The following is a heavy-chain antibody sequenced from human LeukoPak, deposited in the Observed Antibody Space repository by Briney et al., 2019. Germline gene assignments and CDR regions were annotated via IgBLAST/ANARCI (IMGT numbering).Heavy chain of an antibody. J-gene: IGHJ6*02. D-gene: IGHD3-10*01. CDR1: GFTFSSYA. CDR2: ISYDGSNK. CDR3: ARDLRSGHSTSGYYYYGMDV. V-gene: IGHV3-30*04. Sequence: SGGSLRLSCAASGFTFSSYAMHWVRQAPGKGLEWVAVISYDGSNKYYADSVKGRFTISRDNSKNTLYLQMNSLRAEDTAVYYCARDLRSGHSTSGYYYYGMDVWGQGTTVTVSS.